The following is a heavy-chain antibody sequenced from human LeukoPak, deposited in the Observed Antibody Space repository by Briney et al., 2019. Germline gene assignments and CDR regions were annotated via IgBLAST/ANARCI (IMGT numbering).Heavy chain of an antibody. CDR1: GFTVSSNY. D-gene: IGHD2-2*01. J-gene: IGHJ4*02. Sequence: GGSLRLSCASSGFTVSSNYMSWVRQAPGKGLEWVSVIYICGSTYYADSVKGRFTISRDNSKNTLYLQMNSLRAEDTAVYYCARDFWGYCSSTSCSSASDYWGQGTLVTVSS. V-gene: IGHV3-66*01. CDR3: ARDFWGYCSSTSCSSASDY. CDR2: IYICGST.